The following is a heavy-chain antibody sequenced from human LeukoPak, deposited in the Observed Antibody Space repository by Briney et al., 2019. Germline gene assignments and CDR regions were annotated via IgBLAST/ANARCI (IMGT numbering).Heavy chain of an antibody. CDR2: IDPSSGGT. D-gene: IGHD4-17*01. J-gene: IGHJ6*02. V-gene: IGHV1-2*02. Sequence: ASVNVSCKPSGYTFTYYYIHWVRQAPGHGREGMGAIDPSSGGTNSAQKFQGRVSITRDTSISTAYIEVSRLRSDDTAVFYCVRDLVTTGPYGMDVWGQGTTVTVSS. CDR1: GYTFTYYY. CDR3: VRDLVTTGPYGMDV.